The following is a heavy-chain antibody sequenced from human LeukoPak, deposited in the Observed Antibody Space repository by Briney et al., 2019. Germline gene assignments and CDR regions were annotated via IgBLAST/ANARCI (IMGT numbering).Heavy chain of an antibody. D-gene: IGHD6-13*01. V-gene: IGHV4-30-4*07. J-gene: IGHJ4*02. CDR3: ARVPLAAADYHFDY. Sequence: SETLSLTCAVSGGSISSGGYSWSWIRQPPGKGLEWIGYIYYSGSTYYNPSLKSRVTISVDTSKNQFSLKLSSVTAADTAVYYCARVPLAAADYHFDYWGQGTLVTVSS. CDR2: IYYSGST. CDR1: GGSISSGGYS.